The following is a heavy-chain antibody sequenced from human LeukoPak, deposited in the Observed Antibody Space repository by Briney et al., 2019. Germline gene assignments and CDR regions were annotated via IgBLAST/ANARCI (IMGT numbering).Heavy chain of an antibody. V-gene: IGHV4-38-2*02. D-gene: IGHD6-6*01. CDR1: GYSISSGYY. J-gene: IGHJ3*02. CDR3: AREYSSSSRAFDI. CDR2: IYHNGNT. Sequence: SETLSLTCAVSGYSISSGYYWGWIRQPPGKGLEWIGSIYHNGNTYYNPSLKSRVTISVDTSKNQFSLKLSSVTAAYTAVSYCAREYSSSSRAFDIWGQGTMVTVSS.